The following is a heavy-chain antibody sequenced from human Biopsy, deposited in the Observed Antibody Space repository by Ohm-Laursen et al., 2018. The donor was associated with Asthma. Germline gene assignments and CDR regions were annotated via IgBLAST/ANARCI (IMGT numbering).Heavy chain of an antibody. Sequence: SETLSLTCPVTGRSFTSANFHWSWIRQAPGKGREGMGFINDSGSANYTPSLRGRVSISVDRTKNQISLKLTSVTAADTATYDCATDSGVLPLGDWGQGSLVTVSS. CDR2: INDSGSA. D-gene: IGHD4-17*01. CDR1: GRSFTSANFH. V-gene: IGHV4-61*01. CDR3: ATDSGVLPLGD. J-gene: IGHJ4*02.